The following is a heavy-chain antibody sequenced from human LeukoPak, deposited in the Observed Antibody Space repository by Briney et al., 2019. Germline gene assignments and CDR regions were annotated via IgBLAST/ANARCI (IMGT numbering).Heavy chain of an antibody. CDR2: IYYSGST. CDR1: GVSISSYY. D-gene: IGHD4-11*01. CDR3: ARGLPPYWYFDL. V-gene: IGHV4-59*01. J-gene: IGHJ2*01. Sequence: SETLSLTCTVSGVSISSYYWSYLRQPPGKGLEWIGYIYYSGSTNYNPSLKSRVTISVDTSKNQFSLKLSSVTAADTAVYYCARGLPPYWYFDLWGRGTLVTVSS.